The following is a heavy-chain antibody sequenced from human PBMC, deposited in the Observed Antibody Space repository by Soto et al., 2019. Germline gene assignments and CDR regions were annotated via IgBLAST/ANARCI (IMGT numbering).Heavy chain of an antibody. J-gene: IGHJ6*02. D-gene: IGHD3-10*01. CDR3: ARVQYYYGSGSFPRPVGVLGSKDYYYGMDV. V-gene: IGHV3-13*01. CDR1: GFTFSSYD. CDR2: IGTAGDT. Sequence: GGSLRLSCAASGFTFSSYDMHWVRQATGKGLEWVSAIGTAGDTYYPGSVKGRFTISRENAKNSLYLQMNSLRAEDTAVYYCARVQYYYGSGSFPRPVGVLGSKDYYYGMDVWGQGTTVTVSS.